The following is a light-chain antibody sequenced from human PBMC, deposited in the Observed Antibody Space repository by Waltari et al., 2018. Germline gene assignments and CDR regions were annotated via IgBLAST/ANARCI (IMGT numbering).Light chain of an antibody. CDR2: RKP. CDR3: AVWDDRLSAWV. CDR1: SSNIADTY. J-gene: IGLJ3*02. V-gene: IGLV1-47*01. Sequence: QSVVTQPPSASGTPGQRVPISCSGGSSNIADTYALWYQQLPQTAPRLRIHRKPDRPSGGPDRFAGSKSGTSASLAIGGLRSEDEADYYCAVWDDRLSAWVFGGGTKLTVL.